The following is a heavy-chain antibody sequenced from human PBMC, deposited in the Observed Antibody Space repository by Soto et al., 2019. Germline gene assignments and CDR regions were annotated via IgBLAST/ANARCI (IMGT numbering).Heavy chain of an antibody. CDR3: ARGFSAGKGSPPDF. CDR2: IYPSGRA. Sequence: QVQLQESGPRLVTPSETLTLTCSLSGGSITNHYWGWIRQPPGKGLEFIGRIYPSGRAHYNPSLQSRVTMSVDTSKNQFSLKVNSVTAADTAIYYCARGFSAGKGSPPDFWGQGSLVTVSS. CDR1: GGSITNHY. V-gene: IGHV4-4*07. D-gene: IGHD6-13*01. J-gene: IGHJ4*02.